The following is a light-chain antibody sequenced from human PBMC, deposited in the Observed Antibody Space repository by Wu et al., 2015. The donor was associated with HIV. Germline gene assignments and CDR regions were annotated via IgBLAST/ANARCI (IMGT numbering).Light chain of an antibody. CDR3: QQYGGSPPVT. V-gene: IGKV3-20*01. Sequence: EIVLSQSSGTLSLSPGERATVSCRASQRIDSRSLAWYQQRLGQAPRLLISAASNRAAGIPDRFNGGGSGTDFILTISGLEPEDSAVYFCQQYGGSPPVTFGQGTRLEIK. J-gene: IGKJ5*01. CDR2: AAS. CDR1: QRIDSRS.